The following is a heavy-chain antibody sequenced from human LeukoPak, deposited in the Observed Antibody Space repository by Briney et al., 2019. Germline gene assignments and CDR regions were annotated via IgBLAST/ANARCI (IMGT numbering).Heavy chain of an antibody. Sequence: SETLSLTCTVSGGSTSSYYWSWIRQPPGKGLEWIGYIYYSGSTDYNPSLKSRVTISLHTSKNQFSLKLSSVTAADTAVYYCATYTPFETWGQGTMVAVSS. V-gene: IGHV4-59*01. CDR1: GGSTSSYY. CDR3: ATYTPFET. J-gene: IGHJ3*02. D-gene: IGHD2-2*02. CDR2: IYYSGST.